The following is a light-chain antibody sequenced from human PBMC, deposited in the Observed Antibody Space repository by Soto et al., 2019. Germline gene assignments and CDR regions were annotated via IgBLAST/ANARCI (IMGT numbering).Light chain of an antibody. CDR3: EQRSNWPCTT. J-gene: IGKJ1*01. V-gene: IGKV3-11*01. Sequence: EIVLTQSPATLSLSPGERASLSCRASQSVSVYVAWYQQRPGQAPRLLIYDSSNSVPGIPARFSGSGSGTDVTLTINNLEPDEFAVYYCEQRSNWPCTTLGPGTRVEIK. CDR2: DSS. CDR1: QSVSVY.